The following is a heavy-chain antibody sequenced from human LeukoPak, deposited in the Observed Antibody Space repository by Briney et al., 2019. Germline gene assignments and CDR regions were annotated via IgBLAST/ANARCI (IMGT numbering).Heavy chain of an antibody. D-gene: IGHD5-18*01. CDR1: GYYISSGYY. Sequence: SETLSLTCTVSGYYISSGYYWGWIRQPPGKGLEWIGSIYHSGSTYYNPSLKSRVTISVDTSKNQFSLNPSSVTAADTAVYYCARHPTALVSYGFDPWGQGTLVTVSS. V-gene: IGHV4-38-2*02. J-gene: IGHJ5*02. CDR2: IYHSGST. CDR3: ARHPTALVSYGFDP.